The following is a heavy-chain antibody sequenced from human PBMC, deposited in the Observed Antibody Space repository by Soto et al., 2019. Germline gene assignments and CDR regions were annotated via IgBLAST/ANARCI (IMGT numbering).Heavy chain of an antibody. J-gene: IGHJ4*02. Sequence: SETLSLTCTVSGGSISSSYWIWIRQSPGKGLEWIGYIYYSGSTNYNPSLKSRVTISVDTSKSQFSLKLSSVTAADTAVYYCARGQLVFYYWGQGTLVTVSS. CDR1: GGSISSSY. CDR2: IYYSGST. CDR3: ARGQLVFYY. D-gene: IGHD6-6*01. V-gene: IGHV4-59*01.